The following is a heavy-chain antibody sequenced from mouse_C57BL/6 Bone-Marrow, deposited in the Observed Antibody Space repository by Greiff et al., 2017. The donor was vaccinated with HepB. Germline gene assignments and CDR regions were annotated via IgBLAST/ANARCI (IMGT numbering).Heavy chain of an antibody. CDR1: GYTFTSYW. D-gene: IGHD2-5*01. CDR2: IDPSDSYT. CDR3: AIYSKAYAMDY. V-gene: IGHV1-50*01. J-gene: IGHJ4*01. Sequence: VQLQQSGAELVKPGASVKLSCKASGYTFTSYWMQWVKQRPGQGLEWIGEIDPSDSYTNYNQKFNGKATLTVDTSSSTAYMQLSSLTSEDSAVYYCAIYSKAYAMDYWGQGTSVTVSS.